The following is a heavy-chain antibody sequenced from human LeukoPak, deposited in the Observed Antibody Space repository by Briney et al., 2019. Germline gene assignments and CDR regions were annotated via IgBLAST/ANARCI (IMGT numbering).Heavy chain of an antibody. V-gene: IGHV1-18*01. CDR3: ARRGKGLGYYMDV. Sequence: ASVKVSCKASGYTFTSYGISWVRQAPGQGLEWMGWINAYNGNTNYAQKLQGRVTMTRNTSISTAYMELSSLTSEDTAVYYCARRGKGLGYYMDVWGKGTTVTISS. J-gene: IGHJ6*03. CDR2: INAYNGNT. D-gene: IGHD3-16*01. CDR1: GYTFTSYG.